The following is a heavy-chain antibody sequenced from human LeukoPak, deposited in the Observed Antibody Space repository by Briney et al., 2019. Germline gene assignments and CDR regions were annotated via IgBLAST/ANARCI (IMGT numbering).Heavy chain of an antibody. CDR1: GGSISSYY. D-gene: IGHD6-19*01. CDR3: ARAGAGSSGWYLGFDY. CDR2: IYTSGST. V-gene: IGHV4-4*07. Sequence: SETLSLTCTVSGGSISSYYWSWIRQPAGKGLEWIGRIYTSGSTNYNPSLESRVTMSVDTSKNQFSLKLSSVAAADTAVYYCARAGAGSSGWYLGFDYWGQGTLVTVSS. J-gene: IGHJ4*02.